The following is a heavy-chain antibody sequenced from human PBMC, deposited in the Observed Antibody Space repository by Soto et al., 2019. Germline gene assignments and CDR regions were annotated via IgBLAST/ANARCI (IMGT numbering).Heavy chain of an antibody. CDR1: GDSVSSNSAA. J-gene: IGHJ4*02. Sequence: SQTLSLTCAISGDSVSSNSAAWNWIRQPPSRGLEWLGRTYYRSKWYNDYAVSVKSRITINPDTSKNQFSLQLNSVTPEDTAVYYCARVTISITGTIFDYWGQGTLVTVSS. CDR2: TYYRSKWYN. D-gene: IGHD1-20*01. CDR3: ARVTISITGTIFDY. V-gene: IGHV6-1*01.